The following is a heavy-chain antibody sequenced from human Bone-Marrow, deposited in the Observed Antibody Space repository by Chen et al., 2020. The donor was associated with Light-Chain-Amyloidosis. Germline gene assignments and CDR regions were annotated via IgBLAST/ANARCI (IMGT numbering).Heavy chain of an antibody. CDR1: GYTFPNYW. J-gene: IGHJ4*02. V-gene: IGHV5-51*01. D-gene: IGHD5-12*01. Sequence: EVQLEQSGPEVIKPGESLKISCKGSGYTFPNYWIGWVRQMPGKGLEWMGVIYPDDSDARYSPSFEGQVTISADKSITTDYLQWRSLKASDTAMYYCARRRDGYNFDYWGQGTLVTVSS. CDR3: ARRRDGYNFDY. CDR2: IYPDDSDA.